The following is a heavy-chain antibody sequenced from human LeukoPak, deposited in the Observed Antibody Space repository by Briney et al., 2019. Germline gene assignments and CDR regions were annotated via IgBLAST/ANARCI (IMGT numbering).Heavy chain of an antibody. D-gene: IGHD3-10*01. Sequence: GGSLRLSCAASGFTFSSYWMSWVRQAPGKGLEWVANIKQDGSEKYYVDSVKGRFTISRDNAKNSVDLQMNSLRVEDTAVYYCASYYYGSGTSLGFWGQGTLVTVSS. J-gene: IGHJ4*02. CDR2: IKQDGSEK. CDR1: GFTFSSYW. CDR3: ASYYYGSGTSLGF. V-gene: IGHV3-7*01.